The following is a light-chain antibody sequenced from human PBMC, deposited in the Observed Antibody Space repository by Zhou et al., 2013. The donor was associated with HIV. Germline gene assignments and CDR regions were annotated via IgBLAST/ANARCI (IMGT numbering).Light chain of an antibody. CDR3: QQYGGSPMCS. CDR1: QSVSSY. Sequence: IVLTQSPDTLTLSPGERATLSCRASQSVSSYLAWYQQKPGQAPRLLIYDASNRATGIPARFSGSGSGTDFTLIISRLEPEDFAVYYCQQYGGSPMCSFGQGTKLEIK. CDR2: DAS. V-gene: IGKV3-20*01. J-gene: IGKJ2*04.